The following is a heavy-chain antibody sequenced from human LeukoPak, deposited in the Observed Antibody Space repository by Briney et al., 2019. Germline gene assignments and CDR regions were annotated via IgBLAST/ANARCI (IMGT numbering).Heavy chain of an antibody. CDR3: AGDRGADCGFDCYLGSVN. V-gene: IGHV3-21*01. CDR2: IPASRGYV. Sequence: GGSLRLSCAASGFTFSSFSMNWVRQAPGKGLEWVSSIPASRGYVSDADPVKRRFTNSRDNAKKSLHLQKTSLPAEDTAGSYCAGDRGADCGFDCYLGSVNWGRGTLFTASS. D-gene: IGHD2-21*02. CDR1: GFTFSSFS. J-gene: IGHJ4*03.